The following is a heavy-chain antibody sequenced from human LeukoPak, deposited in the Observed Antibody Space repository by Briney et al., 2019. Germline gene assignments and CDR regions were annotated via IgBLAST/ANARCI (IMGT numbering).Heavy chain of an antibody. D-gene: IGHD3-22*01. CDR1: GGSMSSYY. CDR3: ASLLDNDSSGSPDTFDL. CDR2: IYYSGTT. J-gene: IGHJ3*01. Sequence: SETLSLICTVSGGSMSSYYWSWIRQPPGEGLEWGGFIYYSGTTKYSPSFQSRVTMLLDTPKNQFSLKLTSVTAADTALYYCASLLDNDSSGSPDTFDLWGQGTMVTVSS. V-gene: IGHV4-59*01.